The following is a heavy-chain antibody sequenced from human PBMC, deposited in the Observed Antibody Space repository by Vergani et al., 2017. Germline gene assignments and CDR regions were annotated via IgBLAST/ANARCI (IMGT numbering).Heavy chain of an antibody. V-gene: IGHV1-3*01. CDR1: GYTFTSYA. CDR3: ARDADILTGLNWFDP. Sequence: QVQLVQSGAEVKKPGASVKVSCKASGYTFTSYAMHWVRQAPGQRLEWMGWINAGNGNTKYSQKFQGRVTITRDTSASTAYMELSSLRSEDTAVYYCARDADILTGLNWFDPWGQGTLVTVSS. J-gene: IGHJ5*02. D-gene: IGHD3-9*01. CDR2: INAGNGNT.